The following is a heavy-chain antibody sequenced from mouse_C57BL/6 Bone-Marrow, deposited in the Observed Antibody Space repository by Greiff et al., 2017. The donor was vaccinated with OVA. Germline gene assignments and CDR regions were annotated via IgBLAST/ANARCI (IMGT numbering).Heavy chain of an antibody. Sequence: EVHLVESGGGLVKPGGSLKLSCAASGFTFSDYGMHWVRQAPEKGLEWVAYISSGSSTIYYADTVKGRFTISRDNAKNTLFLQMTSLRSEDTAMYYCARWTVVANYAMDYWGQGTSVTVSS. V-gene: IGHV5-17*01. D-gene: IGHD1-1*01. CDR1: GFTFSDYG. J-gene: IGHJ4*01. CDR2: ISSGSSTI. CDR3: ARWTVVANYAMDY.